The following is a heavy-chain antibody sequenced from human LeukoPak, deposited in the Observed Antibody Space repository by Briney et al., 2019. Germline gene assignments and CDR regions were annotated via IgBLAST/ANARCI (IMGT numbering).Heavy chain of an antibody. D-gene: IGHD3-16*02. V-gene: IGHV4-38-2*02. CDR1: GYSISSGYF. J-gene: IGHJ4*02. CDR3: ARQAQTMGFFYVWGSYRQQHFDY. Sequence: PSETLSLTCIVSGYSISSGYFWGWIRQPPGKGLEWIGNIHHSGSTYYNPSLKSRVTISVDTSKNQLSLKLSSVTAADTAVYYCARQAQTMGFFYVWGSYRQQHFDYWGQGTLVTVSS. CDR2: IHHSGST.